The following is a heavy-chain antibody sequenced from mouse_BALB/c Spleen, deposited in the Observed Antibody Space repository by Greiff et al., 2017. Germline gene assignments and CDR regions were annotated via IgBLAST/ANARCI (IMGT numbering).Heavy chain of an antibody. CDR1: GYSITSGYY. J-gene: IGHJ4*01. D-gene: IGHD2-4*01. Sequence: EVKLMESGPGLVKPSQSLSLTCSVTGYSITSGYYWNWIRQFPGNKLEWMGYISYDGSNNYNPSLKNRISITRDTSKNQFFLKLNSVTTEDTATYYCARFYDYGPYAMDYWGQGTSVTVSS. V-gene: IGHV3-6*02. CDR3: ARFYDYGPYAMDY. CDR2: ISYDGSN.